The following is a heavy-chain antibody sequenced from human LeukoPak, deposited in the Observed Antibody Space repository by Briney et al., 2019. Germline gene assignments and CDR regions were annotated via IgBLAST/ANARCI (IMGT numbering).Heavy chain of an antibody. CDR3: ARDRGYCSGGSCYQSLNFDY. D-gene: IGHD2-15*01. J-gene: IGHJ4*02. CDR1: GGSISSGGYY. Sequence: SGTLSLTCTVSGGSISSGGYYWSWIRQPPGKGLEWIGYIYHSGSTYYNPSLKSRVTISVDRSKNQFSLKLSSVTAADTAVYYCARDRGYCSGGSCYQSLNFDYWGQGTLVTVSS. V-gene: IGHV4-30-2*01. CDR2: IYHSGST.